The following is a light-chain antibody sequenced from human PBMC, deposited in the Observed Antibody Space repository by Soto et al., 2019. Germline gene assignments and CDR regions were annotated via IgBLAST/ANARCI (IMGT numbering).Light chain of an antibody. V-gene: IGKV3-15*01. CDR3: QQYNNWPPFT. CDR2: GAS. Sequence: ETVMTQSPATRSVSPGERATLSCRASESVSSNLAWYQQQPGQAPRLLIYGASTRATGIPARFSGSGSGTEFTLTISSLQSEDFAVYYCQQYNNWPPFTFGPGTKVDIK. J-gene: IGKJ3*01. CDR1: ESVSSN.